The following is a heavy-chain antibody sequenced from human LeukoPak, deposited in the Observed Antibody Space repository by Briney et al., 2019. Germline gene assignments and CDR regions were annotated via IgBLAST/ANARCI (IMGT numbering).Heavy chain of an antibody. D-gene: IGHD5-24*01. V-gene: IGHV3-48*03. CDR2: ISSSGSTI. CDR3: ARDPQRDGYNWAPTSHY. CDR1: GFTFSSYE. J-gene: IGHJ4*02. Sequence: GGSLRLSCAASGFTFSSYEMNWVRQAPGKGLEWVSYISSSGSTIYYADSVKGRFTISRDNAKNSLYLQMNSLRAEDTAVYYCARDPQRDGYNWAPTSHYWGQGILVTVSS.